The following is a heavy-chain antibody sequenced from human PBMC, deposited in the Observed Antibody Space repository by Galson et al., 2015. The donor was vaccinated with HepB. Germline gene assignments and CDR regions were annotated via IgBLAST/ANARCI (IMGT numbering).Heavy chain of an antibody. D-gene: IGHD4-17*01. Sequence: SLRLSCAASGFTFSSYWMHWVRQAPGKGLVWVSRINSDGSNINYADSVKGRFTISRDNAKNTLYLQMNSLRAEDTAVYYCATTLRHDKLLDYWGQGTLVTVSS. CDR2: INSDGSNI. V-gene: IGHV3-74*01. CDR1: GFTFSSYW. CDR3: ATTLRHDKLLDY. J-gene: IGHJ4*02.